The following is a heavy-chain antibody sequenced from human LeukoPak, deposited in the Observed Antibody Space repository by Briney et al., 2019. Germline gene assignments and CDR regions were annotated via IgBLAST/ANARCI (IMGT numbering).Heavy chain of an antibody. CDR1: GDSISNYY. J-gene: IGHJ4*02. Sequence: SETLSLTCTVSGDSISNYYWSWIRQPAGKGLEWIGRIYTSGSTNYNPSLKSRVTMSVDTSKNQCTLKLTSVTAADTAVYYCARGPSIAVAGRFDYWGQGTLVTVSS. D-gene: IGHD6-19*01. CDR3: ARGPSIAVAGRFDY. V-gene: IGHV4-4*07. CDR2: IYTSGST.